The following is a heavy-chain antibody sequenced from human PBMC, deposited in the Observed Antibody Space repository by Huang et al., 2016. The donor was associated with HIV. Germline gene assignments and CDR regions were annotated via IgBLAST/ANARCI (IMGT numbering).Heavy chain of an antibody. CDR3: ASRRPRVRGGGGDFPS. CDR2: SDHSGAT. CDR1: GGSFSSYS. Sequence: QVQLQQWGAGLLKPSETLSLTCAVYGGSFSSYSWSWIRQSPGTGLHWVCESDHSGATTYNPSLQSRLTISVDTSKNQFSLRLTSVTAADTAVYYCASRRPRVRGGGGDFPSWGQGTLVTVSS. V-gene: IGHV4-34*01. J-gene: IGHJ4*02. D-gene: IGHD3-10*01.